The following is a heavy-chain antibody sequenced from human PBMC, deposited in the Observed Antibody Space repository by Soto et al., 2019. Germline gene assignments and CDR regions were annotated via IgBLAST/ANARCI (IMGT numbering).Heavy chain of an antibody. D-gene: IGHD4-17*01. J-gene: IGHJ4*02. V-gene: IGHV3-30*18. CDR1: GFTFSSYG. CDR2: ISYDGSNK. CDR3: AKGEINYGDYGPVDY. Sequence: QVQLVESGGGVVQPGRSLRLSCAAPGFTFSSYGMHWVRQAPGKGLEWVAVISYDGSNKYYADSVKGRFTISRDNSKNTLYLQMNSLRAEDTAVYYCAKGEINYGDYGPVDYWGQGTLVTVSS.